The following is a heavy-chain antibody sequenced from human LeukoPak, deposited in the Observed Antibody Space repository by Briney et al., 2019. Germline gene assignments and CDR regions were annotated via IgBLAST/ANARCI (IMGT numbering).Heavy chain of an antibody. CDR3: ARTGTGDFDY. Sequence: GGSLRLSCAASGFTISAYYMNWIRQAPGKGLEWVSFISGSATTLYYADSVKGRFTISRDNAKNSLFLEMNSLRVEDTAVYYCARTGTGDFDYWGQGALVTVSS. CDR2: ISGSATTL. D-gene: IGHD1-14*01. V-gene: IGHV3-11*04. J-gene: IGHJ4*02. CDR1: GFTISAYY.